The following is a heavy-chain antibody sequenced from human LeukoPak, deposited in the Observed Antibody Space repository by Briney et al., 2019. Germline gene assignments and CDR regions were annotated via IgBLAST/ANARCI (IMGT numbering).Heavy chain of an antibody. CDR1: GFTFSDYY. CDR3: ARDYGDLNWFDP. V-gene: IGHV3-11*04. CDR2: ISSSGSTI. J-gene: IGHJ5*02. D-gene: IGHD4-17*01. Sequence: GGSLRLSCAASGFTFSDYYMSWIRQAPGKGLEWASYISSSGSTIYYADSVKGRFTISRDNAKNALYLQMNSLRAEDTAVYYCARDYGDLNWFDPWAREPWSPSPQ.